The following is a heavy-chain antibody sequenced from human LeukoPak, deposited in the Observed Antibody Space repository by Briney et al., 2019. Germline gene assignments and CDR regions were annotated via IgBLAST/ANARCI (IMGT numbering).Heavy chain of an antibody. CDR3: ASSRGLQLGFDY. CDR2: ISSSSSYI. Sequence: PGGSLRLSCAASGFTFSSYSMNWVRQAPGEGLEWVSSISSSSSYIYYADSVKGRFTISRDNAKNSLYLQMNSLRAEDTAVYYCASSRGLQLGFDYWGREPWSPSPQ. D-gene: IGHD5-18*01. J-gene: IGHJ4*02. V-gene: IGHV3-21*01. CDR1: GFTFSSYS.